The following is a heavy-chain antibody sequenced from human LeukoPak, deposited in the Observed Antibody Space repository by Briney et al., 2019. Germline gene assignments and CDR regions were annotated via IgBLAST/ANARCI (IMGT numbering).Heavy chain of an antibody. CDR2: ISYDGSNK. D-gene: IGHD3-3*01. CDR3: AGEEWYYFDY. Sequence: GGSLRLSCVASGFTFNTYAIHWVRQAPGKGLEWVAVISYDGSNKYYEDSVKGRFTISRDNSKNTLYLQMNSLRAEDMAVYYCAGEEWYYFDYWGQGTLVTVSS. V-gene: IGHV3-30-3*01. J-gene: IGHJ4*02. CDR1: GFTFNTYA.